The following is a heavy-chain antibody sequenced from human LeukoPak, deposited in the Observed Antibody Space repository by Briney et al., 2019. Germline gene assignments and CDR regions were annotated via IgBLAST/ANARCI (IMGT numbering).Heavy chain of an antibody. Sequence: SETLSLTCTVSGGSISSYYWSWIRQPPGEGLEWLGYIYYSGGTNYNPSRKSRVTISVDTSKNQSSLKLSSVTAADTAVYYCARLGFSNSGSYLAPSDYWGQGTLVTVSS. CDR3: ARLGFSNSGSYLAPSDY. J-gene: IGHJ4*02. V-gene: IGHV4-59*08. CDR2: IYYSGGT. D-gene: IGHD1-26*01. CDR1: GGSISSYY.